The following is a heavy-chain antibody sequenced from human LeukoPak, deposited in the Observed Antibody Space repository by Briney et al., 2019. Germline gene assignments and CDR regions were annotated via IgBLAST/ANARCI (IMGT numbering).Heavy chain of an antibody. CDR3: ARRGYSYPFDY. V-gene: IGHV1-8*03. CDR1: GYTFISYN. J-gene: IGHJ4*02. D-gene: IGHD5-18*01. CDR2: LNPRSGNA. Sequence: ASVKVSCKASGYTFISYNINWVRQATGQGLEWMGWLNPRSGNAVYLQKFQGRLTITRDTSTDTVYMDLSSLTAEDTAVYYCARRGYSYPFDYWGQGTLVTVSS.